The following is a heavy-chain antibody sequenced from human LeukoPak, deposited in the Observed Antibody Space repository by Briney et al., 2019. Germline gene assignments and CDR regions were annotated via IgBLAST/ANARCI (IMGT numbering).Heavy chain of an antibody. CDR3: AKDIRYFDS. Sequence: GGSLRLSCAASGFTFSSYAMSWVRQAPGKGLEWVSRISGSGGSTYYADSVKGRLTISRDNSNNTLYLQMNSLRAEDTAIYYCAKDIRYFDSWGQGTLVTVSS. V-gene: IGHV3-23*01. CDR2: ISGSGGST. J-gene: IGHJ4*02. D-gene: IGHD3-9*01. CDR1: GFTFSSYA.